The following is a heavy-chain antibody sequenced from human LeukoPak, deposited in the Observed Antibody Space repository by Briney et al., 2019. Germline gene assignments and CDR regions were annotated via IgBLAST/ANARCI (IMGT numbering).Heavy chain of an antibody. CDR2: ISSSGSTI. CDR3: ARVLVDVLEWLSPSFDY. J-gene: IGHJ4*02. V-gene: IGHV3-11*04. CDR1: GFTFSDYY. Sequence: PGGSLRLSCAASGFTFSDYYMSWIRQAPGKGLEWVSYISSSGSTIYYADSVKGRFTISRDNAKNSLYLQMNSLRAEDTAVYYCARVLVDVLEWLSPSFDYWGQGTLVTVSS. D-gene: IGHD3-3*01.